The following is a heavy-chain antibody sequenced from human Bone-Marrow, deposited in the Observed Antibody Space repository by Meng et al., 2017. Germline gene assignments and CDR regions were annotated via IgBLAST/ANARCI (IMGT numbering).Heavy chain of an antibody. Sequence: QVQLSQLGAGFLKPSEILSLTCVVSGWSFSDYHWSWIRQPPGKGLEWIGEINHSGSTNYNPSLESRATISVDTSQNNLSLKLSSVTAVDSAVYYCARGPTTMAHDFDYWGQGTLVTVSS. D-gene: IGHD4-11*01. CDR1: GWSFSDYH. J-gene: IGHJ4*02. CDR3: ARGPTTMAHDFDY. CDR2: INHSGST. V-gene: IGHV4-34*01.